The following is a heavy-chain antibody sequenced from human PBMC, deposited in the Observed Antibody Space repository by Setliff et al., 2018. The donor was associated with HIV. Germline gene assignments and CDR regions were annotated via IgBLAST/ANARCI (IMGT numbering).Heavy chain of an antibody. Sequence: GGSLRLSCAASGFTFSTYWMSWVRQAPGKGLEWVANIKQDGSEKNYMDSVKGRFTISRDNAKNTLYLQMNSLRAEDTAVYYCARGGSNSWSPFGYWGQGTLVTVSS. CDR3: ARGGSNSWSPFGY. CDR2: IKQDGSEK. J-gene: IGHJ4*02. D-gene: IGHD6-13*01. CDR1: GFTFSTYW. V-gene: IGHV3-7*02.